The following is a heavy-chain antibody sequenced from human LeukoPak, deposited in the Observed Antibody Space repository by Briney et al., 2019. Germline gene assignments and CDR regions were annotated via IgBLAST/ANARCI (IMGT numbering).Heavy chain of an antibody. CDR1: GGSISSGGYY. J-gene: IGHJ4*02. V-gene: IGHV4-31*03. CDR2: IHYSGIT. CDR3: ANYDSSGYYTFAF. D-gene: IGHD3-22*01. Sequence: PSETLSLTCTVSGGSISSGGYYWSWIRRHPGEGLEWIGYIHYSGITYYNPSLKSRVTISVATSKNQFSLKLTSVTAADTAVYYCANYDSSGYYTFAFWGQGTLVTVSS.